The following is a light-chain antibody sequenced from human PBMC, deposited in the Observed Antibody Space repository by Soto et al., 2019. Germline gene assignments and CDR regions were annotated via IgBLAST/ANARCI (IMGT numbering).Light chain of an antibody. CDR2: GAS. J-gene: IGKJ2*01. Sequence: EVVLTQSPATLSVSPGERATLSCRASQTVSRSLAWYQQKPGQAPRLLIYGASTSATGIPGRFSGSGSGTDFTLTISSLQSEDFAVYYCQQYIDWPPYTFGQGTKVDIK. V-gene: IGKV3-15*01. CDR3: QQYIDWPPYT. CDR1: QTVSRS.